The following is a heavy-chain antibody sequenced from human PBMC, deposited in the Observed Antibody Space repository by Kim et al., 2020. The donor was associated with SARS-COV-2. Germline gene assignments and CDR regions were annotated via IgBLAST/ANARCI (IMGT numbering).Heavy chain of an antibody. V-gene: IGHV3-33*01. CDR1: GFTFSSYG. J-gene: IGHJ6*02. Sequence: GGSLRLSCAASGFTFSSYGMHWVRQAPGKGLEWVAVIWYDGSNKYYADSVKGRFTISRDNSKNTLYLQMNSLRAEDTAVYYCAREDYYYGMDVWGQGTTVTVSS. CDR2: IWYDGSNK. CDR3: AREDYYYGMDV.